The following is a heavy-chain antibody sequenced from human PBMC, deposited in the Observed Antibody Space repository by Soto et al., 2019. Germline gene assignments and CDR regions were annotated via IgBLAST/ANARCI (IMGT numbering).Heavy chain of an antibody. Sequence: PGGSLRLSCAASGFTFSSYEMNWVRQAPGKGLEWVSYISSSGSTIYYADSVKGRFTISRDNAKNSLYLQMNSLRAEDTAVYYCAREEMATNSYWGQGTLVTVSS. CDR1: GFTFSSYE. V-gene: IGHV3-48*03. D-gene: IGHD5-12*01. J-gene: IGHJ4*02. CDR3: AREEMATNSY. CDR2: ISSSGSTI.